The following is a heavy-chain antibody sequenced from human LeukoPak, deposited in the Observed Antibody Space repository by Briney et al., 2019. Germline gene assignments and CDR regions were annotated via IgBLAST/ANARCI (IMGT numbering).Heavy chain of an antibody. CDR3: ARASDYDSSSYYYFDY. J-gene: IGHJ4*02. CDR1: GGSISSGGYS. Sequence: PSETLSLTCAVSGGSISSGGYSWSWIRQPPGKGLEWIGCIYHSGSTYYNPSLKSRVTISVDRSKNQFSLKLSSVTAADTAVYYCARASDYDSSSYYYFDYWGQGTLVTVSS. V-gene: IGHV4-30-2*01. D-gene: IGHD3-22*01. CDR2: IYHSGST.